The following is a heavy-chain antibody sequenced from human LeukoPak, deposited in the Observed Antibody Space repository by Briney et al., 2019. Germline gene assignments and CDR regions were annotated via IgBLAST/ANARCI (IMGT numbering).Heavy chain of an antibody. D-gene: IGHD5-18*01. V-gene: IGHV3-30*04. CDR3: ARWNGYGDY. Sequence: GGSLRLSCAASGFTFSSYVMHWVRQAPGKGLEWVAIISYDGSNEYYADSVKGRFTISRDNSKNTLYLQMNSLRVEDAAVYYCARWNGYGDYWGQGTLVTVSS. CDR2: ISYDGSNE. CDR1: GFTFSSYV. J-gene: IGHJ4*02.